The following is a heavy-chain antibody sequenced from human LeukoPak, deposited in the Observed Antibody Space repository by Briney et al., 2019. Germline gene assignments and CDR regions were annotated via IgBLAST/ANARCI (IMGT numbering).Heavy chain of an antibody. V-gene: IGHV3-20*04. Sequence: GGSLRLSCAASGFTFDDYGMSWVRQAPGKGLEWVSGINWSGGSTGYADSVKGRFTISRDNAKNSLYLQMNSLRAEDTALYYCARVGDCSSTSCYDWFDPWGQGTLVTVSS. CDR1: GFTFDDYG. CDR3: ARVGDCSSTSCYDWFDP. D-gene: IGHD2-2*01. CDR2: INWSGGST. J-gene: IGHJ5*02.